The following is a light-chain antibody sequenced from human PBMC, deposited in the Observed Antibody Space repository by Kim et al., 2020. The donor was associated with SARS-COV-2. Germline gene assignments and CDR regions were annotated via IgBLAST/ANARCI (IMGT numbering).Light chain of an antibody. CDR2: KDS. V-gene: IGLV3-25*03. Sequence: SYELTQPPSVSVSPGQTARITCSGDALPKQYAYWYQQKPGQAPVLVIFKDSERPSGIPERFSGSSSGTTVTLTINGVQAEDEADYYCQSADSSGTYYVFGTGTKVTV. J-gene: IGLJ1*01. CDR3: QSADSSGTYYV. CDR1: ALPKQY.